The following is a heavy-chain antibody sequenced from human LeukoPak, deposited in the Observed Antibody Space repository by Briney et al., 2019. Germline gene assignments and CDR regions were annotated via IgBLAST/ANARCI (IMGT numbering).Heavy chain of an antibody. V-gene: IGHV5-51*01. CDR3: ARRAGNSGYYSDAFDI. CDR1: GYSFTSYW. J-gene: IGHJ3*02. CDR2: IYPDDPDT. D-gene: IGHD3-22*01. Sequence: GESLKISCKGSGYSFTSYWIGWVRQMPGKGLERMEIIYPDDPDTRYSPSFQGQVTISADKSISTAYLQWSSLKASDTAMYYCARRAGNSGYYSDAFDIWGQGTMVTVPS.